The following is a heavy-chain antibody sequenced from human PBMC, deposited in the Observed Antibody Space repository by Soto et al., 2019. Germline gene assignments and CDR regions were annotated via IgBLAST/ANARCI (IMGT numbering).Heavy chain of an antibody. CDR3: ASRDPGTSVDY. V-gene: IGHV4-4*02. CDR2: IYRTGST. CDR1: GGSFTSNNW. D-gene: IGHD1-7*01. J-gene: IGHJ4*02. Sequence: SETLSLTCAVSGGSFTSNNWWTWVRQPPGQGLEWIGEIYRTGSTNYNPSLKSRVTISLDKSENQFSLKVTSLTAADTAVYYCASRDPGTSVDYWGQGTSVTVSS.